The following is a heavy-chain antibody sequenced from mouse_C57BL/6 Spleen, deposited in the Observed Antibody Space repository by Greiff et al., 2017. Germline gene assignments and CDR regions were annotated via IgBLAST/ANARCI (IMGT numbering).Heavy chain of an antibody. D-gene: IGHD2-1*01. V-gene: IGHV1-18*01. Sequence: VQLQESGPELVKPGASVKIPCKASGYTFTDYYMDWVKQSPGQSLEWIGDINPKNGGTIYNQKFKGKATLTVDKSSSTAYMQLRSLTSEDTAVYDCVRQGSSYYGRGAWFAYWGQGTLVTVSA. CDR3: VRQGSSYYGRGAWFAY. J-gene: IGHJ3*01. CDR2: INPKNGGT. CDR1: GYTFTDYY.